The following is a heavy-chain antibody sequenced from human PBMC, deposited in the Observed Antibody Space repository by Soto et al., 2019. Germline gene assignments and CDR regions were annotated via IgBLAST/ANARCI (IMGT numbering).Heavy chain of an antibody. CDR1: GFTLSSNN. V-gene: IGHV3-66*04. Sequence: AGGSLRLSCAASGFTLSSNNMSWVRQAPGKGLEWVSVLYSGGRTSYAVSVKGRFTFSRDNSKTTLYLQMISPRAEDTAVYYCGRHGYIGYFGYWGQGNLVTVSS. D-gene: IGHD5-18*01. CDR2: LYSGGRT. CDR3: GRHGYIGYFGY. J-gene: IGHJ4*02.